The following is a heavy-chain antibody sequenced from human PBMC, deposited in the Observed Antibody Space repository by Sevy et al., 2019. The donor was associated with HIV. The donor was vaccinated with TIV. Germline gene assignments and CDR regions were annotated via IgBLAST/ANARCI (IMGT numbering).Heavy chain of an antibody. Sequence: GGSLRLSCEASGFTFTFYSMNWVRQAPGKGLEWVSSISSYSYISYADSVKGRFTVSRDNAKNSLYLQMNSLRAEDMAVYYCARDGGNYFDYWGQGTLVTVSS. CDR2: ISSYSYI. CDR1: GFTFTFYS. V-gene: IGHV3-21*01. D-gene: IGHD3-16*01. CDR3: ARDGGNYFDY. J-gene: IGHJ4*02.